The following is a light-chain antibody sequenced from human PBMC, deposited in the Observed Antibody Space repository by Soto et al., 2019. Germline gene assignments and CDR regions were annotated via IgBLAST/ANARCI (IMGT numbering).Light chain of an antibody. CDR2: SNN. J-gene: IGLJ2*01. CDR1: SSNIGSNT. CDR3: AAWDDSLNGHVV. Sequence: QSVLTQPPSASGTPGQRVTISCSGSSSNIGSNTVNWYQQLPGTAPELLIYSNNQRPSGVPDRFSGSKSGTSASLAISGLQSEDEADYYCAAWDDSLNGHVVFGGGTKVTVL. V-gene: IGLV1-44*01.